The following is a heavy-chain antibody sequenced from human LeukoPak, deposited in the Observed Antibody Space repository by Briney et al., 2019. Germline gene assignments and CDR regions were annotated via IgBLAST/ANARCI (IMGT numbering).Heavy chain of an antibody. CDR2: IYHSGST. D-gene: IGHD6-13*01. V-gene: IGHV4-38-2*01. CDR1: GYSISSGYY. J-gene: IGHJ4*02. CDR3: ARGAAAGTDYFDY. Sequence: PSETLSLTCAVSGYSISSGYYWGWIRQPPGKGLEWIESIYHSGSTYYNPSLKSRVTISVDTSKNQFSLKLSSVTAADTAVYYCARGAAAGTDYFDYWGQGTLVTASS.